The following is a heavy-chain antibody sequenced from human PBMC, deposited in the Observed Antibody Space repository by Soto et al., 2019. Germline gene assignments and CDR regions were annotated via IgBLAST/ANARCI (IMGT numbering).Heavy chain of an antibody. CDR2: IHYNGNT. J-gene: IGHJ4*02. Sequence: QVQLQVSGPGLVKPSETLSLTCTVSGDSISAYSWSWVRQPPGKGLEWIGNIHYNGNTKYNPSLNRLDTMSVDTSKNQFSLRLISVTAADTAIYFCAREGNLGRWLQPLDFWGQGTLVTVSS. V-gene: IGHV4-59*01. CDR1: GDSISAYS. CDR3: AREGNLGRWLQPLDF. D-gene: IGHD5-12*01.